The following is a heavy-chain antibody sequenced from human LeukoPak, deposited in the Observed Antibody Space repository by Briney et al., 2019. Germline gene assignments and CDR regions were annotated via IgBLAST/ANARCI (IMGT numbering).Heavy chain of an antibody. CDR2: IYWDDDK. J-gene: IGHJ3*02. V-gene: IGHV2-5*02. D-gene: IGHD3-10*01. CDR1: GFSLSTSGVG. CDR3: ARIRGGYDAFDI. Sequence: SGPTLVKPTQTLTLTCTFSGFSLSTSGVGVGWIRQPPGKALEWLALIYWDDDKRYSPSLKSRLTITKDTSKNQVVLTMTNMDPVDTATYCCARIRGGYDAFDIWGQGTMVTVSS.